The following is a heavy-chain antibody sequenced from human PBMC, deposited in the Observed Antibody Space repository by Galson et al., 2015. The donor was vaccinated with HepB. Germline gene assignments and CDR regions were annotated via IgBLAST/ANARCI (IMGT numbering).Heavy chain of an antibody. V-gene: IGHV3-53*01. CDR3: AQLGTGY. CDR2: IYGGSK. D-gene: IGHD7-27*01. Sequence: SLRLSCAASGFSFSSNYMNWVRQAPGKGLEWVSVIYGGSKFYADSVKGRVTLSRGDSKNTLYLQMSSLRAEDTAIYYCAQLGTGYWGQGTLVTVSS. J-gene: IGHJ4*02. CDR1: GFSFSSNY.